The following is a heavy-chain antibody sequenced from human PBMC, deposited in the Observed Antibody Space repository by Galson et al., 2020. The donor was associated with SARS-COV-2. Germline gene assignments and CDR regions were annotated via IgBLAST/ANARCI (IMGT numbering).Heavy chain of an antibody. Sequence: SETLSLTCTVSGGSISSSSYSWGWIRQPPGKGPEWIGRIYYRGSTYYNPSLKSRVTISVDTSKNQFSLKLSSVTAADTAVYYFARSKAADITPRMFDWFDPWGQGTLVTVSS. CDR2: IYYRGST. V-gene: IGHV4-39*01. CDR3: ARSKAADITPRMFDWFDP. CDR1: GGSISSSSYS. D-gene: IGHD2-15*01. J-gene: IGHJ5*02.